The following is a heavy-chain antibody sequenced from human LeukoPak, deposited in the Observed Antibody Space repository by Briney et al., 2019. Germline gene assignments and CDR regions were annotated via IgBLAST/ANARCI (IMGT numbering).Heavy chain of an antibody. D-gene: IGHD2-15*01. CDR3: ARISGYCSGGSCYGGYDY. V-gene: IGHV1-18*01. CDR1: GGTFSSYS. J-gene: IGHJ4*02. Sequence: ASVKVSCKDSGGTFSSYSINWVRQAPGQGLEWMGWISAYNGNTNYAQKLQGRVTMTTDTSTSTAYMELRSLRSDDTAVYYCARISGYCSGGSCYGGYDYWGQGTLVTVSS. CDR2: ISAYNGNT.